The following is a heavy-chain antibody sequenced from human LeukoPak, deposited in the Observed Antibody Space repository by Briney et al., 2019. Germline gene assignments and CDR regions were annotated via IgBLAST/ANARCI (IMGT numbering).Heavy chain of an antibody. Sequence: GGSLRLSCAASGFTFSSYSMNWVRQAPGKGLEWVSSISSSSSYIYYADSVKGRFTISRDNAKNLLYLQMNSLRAEDTALYYCARGGPVVVPATDYWGQGTLVTVSS. V-gene: IGHV3-21*01. D-gene: IGHD2-2*01. CDR1: GFTFSSYS. CDR3: ARGGPVVVPATDY. CDR2: ISSSSSYI. J-gene: IGHJ4*02.